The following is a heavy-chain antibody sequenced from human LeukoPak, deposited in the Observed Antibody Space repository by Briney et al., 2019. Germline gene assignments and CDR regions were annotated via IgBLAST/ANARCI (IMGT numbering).Heavy chain of an antibody. Sequence: SETLSLTCTVSGGSISSGDYYWSWIRQPPGQGLEWIGYIYYSGSTYYNPSLKSRVTISVDTSKNQFSLKLSSVTAADTAVYYCARDYGSGSYDGWFDPWGQGTLVTVSS. J-gene: IGHJ5*02. D-gene: IGHD3-10*01. CDR1: GGSISSGDYY. CDR3: ARDYGSGSYDGWFDP. V-gene: IGHV4-30-4*01. CDR2: IYYSGST.